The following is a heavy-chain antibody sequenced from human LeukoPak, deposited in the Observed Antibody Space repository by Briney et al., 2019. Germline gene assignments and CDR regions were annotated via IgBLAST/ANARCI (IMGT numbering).Heavy chain of an antibody. J-gene: IGHJ4*02. V-gene: IGHV4-59*01. D-gene: IGHD1-1*01. Sequence: PSETLTFTCTVSGGSISPYYWSWIRQTPGKGLEWIGYILYSGTNTNYNPSLKSRVTISVDTSKNQFSLKLSSVTAADTAVYYCARVGDWNDLVYWGQGSLVTVSS. CDR1: GGSISPYY. CDR2: ILYSGTNT. CDR3: ARVGDWNDLVY.